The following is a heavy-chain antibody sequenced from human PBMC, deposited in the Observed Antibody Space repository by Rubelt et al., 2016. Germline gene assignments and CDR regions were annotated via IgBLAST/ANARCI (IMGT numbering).Heavy chain of an antibody. Sequence: QVQLPPWGAGLLKPSETLSLPCAVYGESFSGYYWTWIRQPPGKGLEWIRDFRHSGGTHYNPSLTSRVTKSLHTPKNQCSAKVGSVTAADTATSYGARDRLTQLKGVPLDSWGQGTPVSVSS. D-gene: IGHD1-1*01. CDR3: ARDRLTQLKGVPLDS. J-gene: IGHJ4*02. V-gene: IGHV4-34*01. CDR1: GESFSGYY. CDR2: FRHSGGT.